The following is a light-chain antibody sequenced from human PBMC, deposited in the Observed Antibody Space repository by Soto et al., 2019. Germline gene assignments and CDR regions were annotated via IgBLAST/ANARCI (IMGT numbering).Light chain of an antibody. CDR1: SFNVSPADA. CDR3: QSFDNGLLASV. CDR2: TAN. J-gene: IGLJ1*01. Sequence: QSVLTQPPAVSVSPRQRITISCTGASFNVSPADAVHWYQHIPGTAPKLLIYTANSRPSGVPGRFSASKSGSSAYLAITGLQAEDEADYSCQSFDNGLLASVFGTGTKVTVL. V-gene: IGLV1-40*01.